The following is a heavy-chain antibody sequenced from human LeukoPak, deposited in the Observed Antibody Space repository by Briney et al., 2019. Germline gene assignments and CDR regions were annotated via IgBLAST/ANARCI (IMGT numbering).Heavy chain of an antibody. CDR2: IKKDGSEE. V-gene: IGHV3-7*01. CDR3: ANGGTYFWSGYFRF. CDR1: GFTFSSYW. Sequence: GGSLRLSCAASGFTFSSYWMTWVRQAPGKGLEWVANIKKDGSEEYYVDSVKGRFTISRDNAKNSLSLQMNSLRAEDTAVYYCANGGTYFWSGYFRFWGQGTLVTVSS. J-gene: IGHJ1*01. D-gene: IGHD3-3*01.